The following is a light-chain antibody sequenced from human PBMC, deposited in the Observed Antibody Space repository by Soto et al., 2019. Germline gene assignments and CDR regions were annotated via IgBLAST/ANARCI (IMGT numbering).Light chain of an antibody. CDR3: QQYNSYS. CDR2: GAS. V-gene: IGKV3-15*01. J-gene: IGKJ1*01. Sequence: EIVITQSPATLSVSPGEGATLSCRASQGIGNTLAWYQQKPGQTPRLLIYGASIRATGVPARFSGSGSGTDFTLTINSLQSEDFATYYCQQYNSYSFGQGTKVEIK. CDR1: QGIGNT.